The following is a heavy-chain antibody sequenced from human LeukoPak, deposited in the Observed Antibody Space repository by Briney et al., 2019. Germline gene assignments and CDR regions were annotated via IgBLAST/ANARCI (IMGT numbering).Heavy chain of an antibody. CDR3: ARLRYSDV. D-gene: IGHD1-14*01. V-gene: IGHV3-7*01. CDR1: GFTFSTHW. J-gene: IGHJ6*02. CDR2: IKEDGSER. Sequence: GGSLRLSCTASGFTFSTHWMTWVRQAPGKGLEWVANIKEDGSERNHVDSVKGRFTISRDNAEKSIYLEMNSLRDEDTAVYYCARLRYSDVWGQGTTVTVSS.